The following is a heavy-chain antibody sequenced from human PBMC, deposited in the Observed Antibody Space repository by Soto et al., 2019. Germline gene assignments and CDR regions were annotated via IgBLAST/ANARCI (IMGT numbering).Heavy chain of an antibody. CDR3: ARAYYDFWSGYWDV. CDR1: GFTVSSNY. V-gene: IGHV3-66*01. Sequence: GGSLRLSCAASGFTVSSNYMSWVRQAPGKGLEWVSVIYSGGSTYYADSVKGRFTISRDNSKNTLYLQMNSLRAEDTAVYYCARAYYDFWSGYWDVWGQGTTVTVSS. CDR2: IYSGGST. J-gene: IGHJ6*02. D-gene: IGHD3-3*01.